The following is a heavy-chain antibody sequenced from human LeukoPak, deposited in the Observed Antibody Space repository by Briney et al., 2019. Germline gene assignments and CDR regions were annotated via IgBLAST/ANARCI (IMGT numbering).Heavy chain of an antibody. D-gene: IGHD5-24*01. J-gene: IGHJ6*02. Sequence: SVKVSCKASGGTFSSYAISWVRQAPGQGLEWMGGLIPIFGTANYAQKFQGRVTITADESTSTAYMELSSLRSEDTAVYYCASPLVEMATIGGYYYGMDVWGQGTTVTVSS. CDR2: LIPIFGTA. CDR3: ASPLVEMATIGGYYYGMDV. CDR1: GGTFSSYA. V-gene: IGHV1-69*13.